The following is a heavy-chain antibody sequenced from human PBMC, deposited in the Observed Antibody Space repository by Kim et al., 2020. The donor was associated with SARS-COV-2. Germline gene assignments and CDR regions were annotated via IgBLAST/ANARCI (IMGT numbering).Heavy chain of an antibody. Sequence: SETLSLTCTVSSGSIRSTSFYWAWIRQPPGKGLEWIGNVYYTGSTYYNPSLKSRVTISVDASQNQFSLRLNSVTAADTAVYFCARPFWVGWHTFDPWRQG. J-gene: IGHJ5*02. D-gene: IGHD3-16*01. CDR3: ARPFWVGWHTFDP. V-gene: IGHV4-39*01. CDR1: SGSIRSTSFY. CDR2: VYYTGST.